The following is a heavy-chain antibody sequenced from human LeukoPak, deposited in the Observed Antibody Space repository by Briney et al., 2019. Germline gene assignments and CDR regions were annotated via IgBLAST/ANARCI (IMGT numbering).Heavy chain of an antibody. V-gene: IGHV3-30*04. CDR1: GFTFSSYA. Sequence: GGSLRLSCAASGFTFSSYAMNWVRQAPGKGVEGVAVISYDGSNKYYADSVKGRFTISRDNSKNTLYLQMNSLRAEDTAVYYCARDGFEGLLWFGELSLGGMDVWGKGTTVTVSS. J-gene: IGHJ6*04. CDR3: ARDGFEGLLWFGELSLGGMDV. D-gene: IGHD3-10*01. CDR2: ISYDGSNK.